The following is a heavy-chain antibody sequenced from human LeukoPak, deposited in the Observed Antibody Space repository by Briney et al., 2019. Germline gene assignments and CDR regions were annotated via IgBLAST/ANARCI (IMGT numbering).Heavy chain of an antibody. CDR3: ARETTGAGTARPFDY. D-gene: IGHD6-13*01. J-gene: IGHJ4*02. V-gene: IGHV4-4*07. Sequence: SETLSLTCTVSGGSISNFYWSWIRQPAGKTLEWIGRIYSSRSTNYNPSLKSRVTMSLDTSKNQFSLKLSSVTAADTAVYFCARETTGAGTARPFDYWGQGTLVTVSS. CDR1: GGSISNFY. CDR2: IYSSRST.